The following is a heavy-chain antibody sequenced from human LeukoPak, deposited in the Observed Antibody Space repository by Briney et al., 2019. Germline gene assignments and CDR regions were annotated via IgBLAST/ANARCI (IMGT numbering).Heavy chain of an antibody. D-gene: IGHD6-19*01. CDR2: NYTSGST. V-gene: IGHV4-61*02. CDR1: GGSISSANYY. Sequence: SQTLSLTCTVSGGSISSANYYWSWIRQPAGKGLEWIGRNYTSGSTNYNPSLKSRVAMSVDTSKNQFSLKLSSVTAADTAVYYCARARIAVAGTTYYFDYWGQGTLVTVSS. CDR3: ARARIAVAGTTYYFDY. J-gene: IGHJ4*02.